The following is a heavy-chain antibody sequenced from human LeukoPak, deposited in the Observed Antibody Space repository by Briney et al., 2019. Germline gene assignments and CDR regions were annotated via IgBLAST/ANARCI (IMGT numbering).Heavy chain of an antibody. CDR2: IIPIFGTA. V-gene: IGHV1-69*05. Sequence: ASVEVSCKASGGTFSSYAISWVRQAPGQGLEWMGGIIPIFGTANYAQKFQGRVTITTDESTSTAYMELSSLRSEDTAVYYCARDVSGRLNWFDPWGQGTLVTVSS. D-gene: IGHD6-19*01. CDR1: GGTFSSYA. J-gene: IGHJ5*02. CDR3: ARDVSGRLNWFDP.